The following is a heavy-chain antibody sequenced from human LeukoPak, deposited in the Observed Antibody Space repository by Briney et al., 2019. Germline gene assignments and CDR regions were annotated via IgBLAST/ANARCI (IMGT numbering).Heavy chain of an antibody. D-gene: IGHD3-3*01. J-gene: IGHJ6*02. V-gene: IGHV4-59*08. CDR2: IYYSGST. CDR1: GGSISSYY. CDR3: ASPYYDPNYYGMDV. Sequence: PSETLSLTCTVSGGSISSYYWSWIRQPPGKGLEWIGYIYYSGSTNYNPSLKSRVTISVDTSKNQFSLKLSSVTAADTAVYYCASPYYDPNYYGMDVWGQGTTVTVSS.